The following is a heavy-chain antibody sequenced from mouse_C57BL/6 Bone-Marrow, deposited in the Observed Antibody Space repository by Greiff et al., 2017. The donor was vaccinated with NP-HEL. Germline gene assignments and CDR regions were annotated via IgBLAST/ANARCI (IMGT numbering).Heavy chain of an antibody. V-gene: IGHV1-26*01. D-gene: IGHD3-2*02. CDR2: INPNNGGT. Sequence: EVQLQQSGPELVKPGASVKISCKASGYTFTDYYMNWVKQSHGKSLEWIGDINPNNGGTSYNQKFTGKATLTVDKYSNTAYMELRSLTSEDYAVYYCASQLKDILYYAMDYWGQGTSVTVSS. CDR1: GYTFTDYY. J-gene: IGHJ4*01. CDR3: ASQLKDILYYAMDY.